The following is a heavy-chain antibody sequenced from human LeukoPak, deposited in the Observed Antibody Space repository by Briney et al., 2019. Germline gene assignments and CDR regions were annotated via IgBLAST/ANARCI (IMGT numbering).Heavy chain of an antibody. D-gene: IGHD3-9*01. V-gene: IGHV4-30-4*02. J-gene: IGHJ4*02. CDR1: GGSISSGDYY. CDR2: IYYSGST. CDR3: ARQRSDILTGYQFDS. Sequence: SETLSLTCTVSGGSISSGDYYWSWIRQPPGEGLEWIGYIYYSGSTYYNPSLKSRVTISVDTSKNQFSLKLSSVTAADTAVYYCARQRSDILTGYQFDSWGQGTLVTVSS.